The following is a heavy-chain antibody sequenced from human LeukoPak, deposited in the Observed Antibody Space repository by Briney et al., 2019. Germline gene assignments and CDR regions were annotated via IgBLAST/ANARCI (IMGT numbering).Heavy chain of an antibody. CDR2: ISGSGGST. D-gene: IGHD3-22*01. CDR3: ARDLGQYYDTSDNWFDP. J-gene: IGHJ5*02. Sequence: GGSLRLSCEASGFTFSTYGMSWVRQAPGKGLEWVSAISGSGGSTYYADSVKGRVTISRDNSKNTLYLQVNSLRVEDTAVYYCARDLGQYYDTSDNWFDPWGQGTLVTVSS. CDR1: GFTFSTYG. V-gene: IGHV3-23*01.